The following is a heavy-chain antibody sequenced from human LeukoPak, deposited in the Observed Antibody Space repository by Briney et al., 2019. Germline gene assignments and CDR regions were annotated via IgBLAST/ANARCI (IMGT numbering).Heavy chain of an antibody. Sequence: ASVKVSCKASGYTFTSYDINWVRQATGQGLEWMGWMNPNSGNTGYAQKFQGRVTMTRNTSISTAYMELSSLRSEDTAVYYCARPKTGDRAFDIWGQGTKVTVSS. CDR2: MNPNSGNT. CDR3: ARPKTGDRAFDI. V-gene: IGHV1-8*01. D-gene: IGHD7-27*01. J-gene: IGHJ3*02. CDR1: GYTFTSYD.